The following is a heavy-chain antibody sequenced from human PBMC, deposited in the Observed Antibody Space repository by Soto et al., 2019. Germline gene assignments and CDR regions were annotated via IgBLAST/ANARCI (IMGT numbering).Heavy chain of an antibody. Sequence: QVQLVQSGAEVKKPGSSVKVSCKASGGTFSSYAISWVRQAPGQGLEWMGGIIPIFGTANYAQKFQGRVTITADESTSTAYMELSSLRSEDTAVYYCARAVAVAGTPRRGGMDDYWGQGTLVTVSS. V-gene: IGHV1-69*12. J-gene: IGHJ4*02. D-gene: IGHD6-19*01. CDR3: ARAVAVAGTPRRGGMDDY. CDR1: GGTFSSYA. CDR2: IIPIFGTA.